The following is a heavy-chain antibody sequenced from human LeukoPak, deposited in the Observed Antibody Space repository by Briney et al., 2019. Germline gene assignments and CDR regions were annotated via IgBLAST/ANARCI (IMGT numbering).Heavy chain of an antibody. V-gene: IGHV4-30-4*01. Sequence: SETLSLTCTVSGGSISSGDYYWSWIRQPPGKGLERIGYIYYSGSTYYNPSLKSRVTISVDTSKNQFSLKLSSVTAADTAVYYCAREVFLPITSYYYYYGMDVWGQGTTVTVSS. D-gene: IGHD1-14*01. CDR2: IYYSGST. J-gene: IGHJ6*02. CDR3: AREVFLPITSYYYYYGMDV. CDR1: GGSISSGDYY.